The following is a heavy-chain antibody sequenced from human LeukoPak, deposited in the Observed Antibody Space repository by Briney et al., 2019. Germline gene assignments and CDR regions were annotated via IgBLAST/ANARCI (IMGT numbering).Heavy chain of an antibody. Sequence: SQTLSLTCTVSGGSISSGGYYWSWLRQHPGKGLEWIGYIYYSGSTYYNPSLKSRVTISVDTSKNQFSLKLSSVTAADTAVYYCARANYDFWSGLYYFDYWGQGTLVTVSS. V-gene: IGHV4-31*03. J-gene: IGHJ4*02. CDR2: IYYSGST. D-gene: IGHD3-3*01. CDR3: ARANYDFWSGLYYFDY. CDR1: GGSISSGGYY.